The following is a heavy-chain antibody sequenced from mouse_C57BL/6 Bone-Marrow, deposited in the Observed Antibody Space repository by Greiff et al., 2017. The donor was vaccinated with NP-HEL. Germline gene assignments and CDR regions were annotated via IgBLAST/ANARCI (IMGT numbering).Heavy chain of an antibody. CDR2: IYPGSGNT. D-gene: IGHD2-3*01. CDR1: GYTFTDYY. J-gene: IGHJ3*01. Sequence: VQLQQSGAELVRPGASVKLSCKASGYTFTDYYINWVKQRPGQGLEWIARIYPGSGNTYYNEKFKGKATLTAEKSSSTAYMQLSSLTSEDSAVYFCEGYDGYYWFAYWGQGTLVTVSA. CDR3: EGYDGYYWFAY. V-gene: IGHV1-76*01.